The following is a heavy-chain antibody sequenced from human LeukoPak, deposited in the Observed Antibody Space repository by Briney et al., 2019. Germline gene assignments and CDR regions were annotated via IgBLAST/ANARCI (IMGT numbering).Heavy chain of an antibody. CDR3: ARISYGDDF. J-gene: IGHJ4*02. Sequence: GGSLRLSCXXSGFXVXXXXXXXXXXXXXXXXEWVSVIYSGGTTHXXXSXXXRFTXXXXXSXXTLYLQMDSLRVEDTAFYYCARISYGDDFWGQGTLVTVSS. D-gene: IGHD4-17*01. CDR1: GFXVXXXX. CDR2: IYSGGTT. V-gene: IGHV3-53*01.